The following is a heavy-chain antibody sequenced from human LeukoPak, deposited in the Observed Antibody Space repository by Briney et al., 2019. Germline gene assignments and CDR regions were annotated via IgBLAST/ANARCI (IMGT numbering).Heavy chain of an antibody. CDR1: GFTFSSYG. Sequence: GGSLRLSCAASGFTFSSYGMHWVRQAPGKGLEWVAVISYDGSNKYYADSVKGRFTISRDNSKNTLYLQMNSLRAEDTAVYYCARDDPYSSFDYWGQGTLVIVSS. CDR2: ISYDGSNK. J-gene: IGHJ4*02. D-gene: IGHD4-11*01. V-gene: IGHV3-30*03. CDR3: ARDDPYSSFDY.